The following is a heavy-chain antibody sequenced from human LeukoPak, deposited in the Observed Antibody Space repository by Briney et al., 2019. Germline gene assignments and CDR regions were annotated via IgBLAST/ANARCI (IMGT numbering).Heavy chain of an antibody. Sequence: PSETLSLTCTVSGGSISSYYWSWIRQPPGKGLEWIGYIYYSGSTNYNPSLKSRVTISVDTSKNQFSLKLSSVTAADTAVYYCARGQYGERSFRTRGYYYYMDVWGKGTTVTVSS. V-gene: IGHV4-59*12. D-gene: IGHD2-2*01. CDR1: GGSISSYY. J-gene: IGHJ6*03. CDR3: ARGQYGERSFRTRGYYYYMDV. CDR2: IYYSGST.